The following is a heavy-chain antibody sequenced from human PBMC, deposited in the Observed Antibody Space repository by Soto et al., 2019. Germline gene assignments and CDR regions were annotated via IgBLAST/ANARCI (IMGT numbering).Heavy chain of an antibody. D-gene: IGHD2-8*01. CDR3: AREYCTNGVGLPSHYYYYYGMDV. V-gene: IGHV1-2*02. CDR1: GYTFTGYY. Sequence: QVQLVQSGAEVKKPGASVKVSCKASGYTFTGYYMHWVRQAPGQGLEWMGWINPNSGGTNYAQKFQGRVTMTRDTSISTAYMELSRLRSDDTAVYYCAREYCTNGVGLPSHYYYYYGMDVWGQGTTVTVSS. CDR2: INPNSGGT. J-gene: IGHJ6*02.